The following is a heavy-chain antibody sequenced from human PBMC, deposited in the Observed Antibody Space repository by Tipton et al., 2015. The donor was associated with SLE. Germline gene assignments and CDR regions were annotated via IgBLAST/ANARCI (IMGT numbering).Heavy chain of an antibody. J-gene: IGHJ6*03. Sequence: TLSLTCTVSGGSISSSSYYWGWVRQPPGKGLEWIGSIYYSGSTYYNPSLKSRVTISVDTSKNQFSLKLSSVTAADTAVYYCARAGSGWELGHYYYYMDVWGKGTTVTVPS. D-gene: IGHD1-26*01. CDR2: IYYSGST. V-gene: IGHV4-39*07. CDR1: GGSISSSSYY. CDR3: ARAGSGWELGHYYYYMDV.